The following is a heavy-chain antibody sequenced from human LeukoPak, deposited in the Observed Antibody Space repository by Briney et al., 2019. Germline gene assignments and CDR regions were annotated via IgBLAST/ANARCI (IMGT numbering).Heavy chain of an antibody. J-gene: IGHJ4*02. D-gene: IGHD1-26*01. CDR1: GFTFSSYA. CDR2: ISGGGGST. Sequence: GGSLGLSCAASGFTFSSYAMSWVRQAPGKGLEWVSAISGGGGSTYYADSVKGRFTISRDNSKNTLYLQMNSLRAEDTAVYYCAKDRVVGTTRDFDYWGQGTLVTVSS. V-gene: IGHV3-23*01. CDR3: AKDRVVGTTRDFDY.